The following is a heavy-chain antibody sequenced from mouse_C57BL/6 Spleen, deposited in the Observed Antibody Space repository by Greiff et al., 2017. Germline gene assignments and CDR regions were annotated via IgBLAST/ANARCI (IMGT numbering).Heavy chain of an antibody. J-gene: IGHJ1*03. CDR3: AREDITTVGGYFDV. Sequence: QVQLQQPGAELVRPGSSVKLSCKASGYTFTSSWMHWVKQRPIQGLEWIGNIDPSDSETHYNQKFKDKATLTVDKSSSTAYMQLSSLTSEDSAVYYCAREDITTVGGYFDVWGTGTTVTVSS. D-gene: IGHD1-1*01. V-gene: IGHV1-52*01. CDR1: GYTFTSSW. CDR2: IDPSDSET.